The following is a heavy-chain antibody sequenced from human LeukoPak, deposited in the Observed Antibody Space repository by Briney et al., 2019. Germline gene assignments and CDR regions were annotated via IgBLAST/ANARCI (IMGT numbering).Heavy chain of an antibody. D-gene: IGHD6-13*01. J-gene: IGHJ4*02. V-gene: IGHV4-39*01. CDR2: IYYSGST. Sequence: SETLSLTCTVSGGSISSSSYYWGWIRQPPGKGLEWIGSIYYSGSTYYNPSLKSRVTISVDTSKNQFSLKLSSVTAADTAVYYSARPRSGAAAGIIDYWGQGTLVTVSS. CDR1: GGSISSSSYY. CDR3: ARPRSGAAAGIIDY.